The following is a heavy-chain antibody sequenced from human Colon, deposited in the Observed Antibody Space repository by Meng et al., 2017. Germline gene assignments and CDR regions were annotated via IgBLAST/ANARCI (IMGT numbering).Heavy chain of an antibody. CDR1: GFTFSSYA. V-gene: IGHV3-23*01. D-gene: IGHD3-22*01. CDR3: AKYRLGVVVVITAHWFDP. CDR2: ISGSDGST. J-gene: IGHJ5*02. Sequence: GESLKISCAASGFTFSSYAMSWVRQAPGKGLEWVSTISGSDGSTYSADSVKGRFTISRDNSKNTLFLQMNSLRADDTAVYYCAKYRLGVVVVITAHWFDPWGQGTLVTVSS.